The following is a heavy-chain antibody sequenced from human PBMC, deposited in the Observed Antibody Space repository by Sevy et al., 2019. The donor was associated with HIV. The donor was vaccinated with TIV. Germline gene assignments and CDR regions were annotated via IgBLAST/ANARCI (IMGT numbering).Heavy chain of an antibody. CDR2: ISTSSSYT. Sequence: GGSLRLSCTASGFTFSDYYMSWIRQAPGKGLEWLSYISTSSSYTSYPDSVKGQFTISRDNAKNSLYLQMNSLRVEHTASSYCARVRYNYGQKYFDYWGQGTLVTVSS. CDR1: GFTFSDYY. J-gene: IGHJ4*02. CDR3: ARVRYNYGQKYFDY. D-gene: IGHD5-18*01. V-gene: IGHV3-11*05.